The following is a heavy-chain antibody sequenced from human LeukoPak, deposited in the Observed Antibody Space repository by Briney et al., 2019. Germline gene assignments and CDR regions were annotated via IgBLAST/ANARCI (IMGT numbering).Heavy chain of an antibody. J-gene: IGHJ6*02. V-gene: IGHV3-9*01. CDR3: AKDRSYYYGMDV. CDR1: GFTFDDYA. Sequence: PGGSLRLSCAASGFTFDDYAMHWVRQAPGKGLEWVSGISWNSGSIGYADSVKGRFTISRDNAKNSLYLQMNSLRAEDTALYYCAKDRSYYYGMDVWGQGTTVTVSS. CDR2: ISWNSGSI.